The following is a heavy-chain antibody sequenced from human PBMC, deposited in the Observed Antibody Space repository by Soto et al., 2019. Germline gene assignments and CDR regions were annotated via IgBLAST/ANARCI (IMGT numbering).Heavy chain of an antibody. D-gene: IGHD5-18*01. Sequence: LSLTCAVSGGSISSGGYSWSWIRQPPGKGLEWIGYIYHSGSTYYNPSLKSRVTISVDRSKNQFSLKLSSVTAADTAVYYCARGGYSYGPFDYWGQGTLVTVSS. CDR2: IYHSGST. V-gene: IGHV4-30-2*01. CDR3: ARGGYSYGPFDY. J-gene: IGHJ4*02. CDR1: GGSISSGGYS.